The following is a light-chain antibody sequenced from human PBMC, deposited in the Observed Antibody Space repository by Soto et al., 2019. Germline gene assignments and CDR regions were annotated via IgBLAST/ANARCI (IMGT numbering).Light chain of an antibody. CDR2: YDD. J-gene: IGLJ2*01. V-gene: IGLV1-36*01. CDR1: RSNIGNNA. Sequence: QSVLTQPPSVSEAPRQRVTISCSGSRSNIGNNAVNWYQQLPGKAPKLLIYYDDLLPSGVSDRFSGSKSGTSASLAISGLQSDDEADYYCAAWDDSLNGQVFGGGTKVTVL. CDR3: AAWDDSLNGQV.